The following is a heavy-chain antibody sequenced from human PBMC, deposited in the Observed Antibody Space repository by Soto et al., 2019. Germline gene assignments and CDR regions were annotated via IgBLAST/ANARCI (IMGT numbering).Heavy chain of an antibody. V-gene: IGHV3-15*01. D-gene: IGHD3-9*01. CDR2: IKSKTDGGTT. CDR3: TTGAGEGLRYFDWLSDDFDY. J-gene: IGHJ4*02. Sequence: GGSLRLSCAASGFTFSNAWMSWVRQAPGKGLEWVGRIKSKTDGGTTDYAAPVKGRFTISRDDSKNTLYLQMNSLKTEDTAVYYCTTGAGEGLRYFDWLSDDFDYWGQGTLVTVSS. CDR1: GFTFSNAW.